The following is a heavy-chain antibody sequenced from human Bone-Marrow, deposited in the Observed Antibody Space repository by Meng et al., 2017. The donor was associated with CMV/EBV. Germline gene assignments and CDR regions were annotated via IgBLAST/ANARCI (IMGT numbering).Heavy chain of an antibody. J-gene: IGHJ6*02. D-gene: IGHD1-14*01. CDR2: ISSSSSYI. V-gene: IGHV3-21*01. CDR1: GFTFSSYS. Sequence: GASLKISCAASGFTFSSYSMNWVRQAPGKGLEWVSSISSSSSYIYYEDPVKGRLTISRDNAKNSLYLQMNSLRAEDTAVYYCARRVQGISHGIYYYYYGMDVWGQGTTVTVSS. CDR3: ARRVQGISHGIYYYYYGMDV.